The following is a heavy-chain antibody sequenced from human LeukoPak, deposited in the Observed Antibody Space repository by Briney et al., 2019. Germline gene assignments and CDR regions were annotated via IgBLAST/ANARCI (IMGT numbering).Heavy chain of an antibody. J-gene: IGHJ6*03. CDR1: GFTFDDYA. V-gene: IGHV3-9*01. Sequence: PGGSLRLSCAASGFTFDDYAMHWVRQAPGKGLEWVSGISWNSGSIGYADSVKGRFTISRDNAKNSLYLQMNSLRAEDTALYYCAKAAIDVVVPAAIKPTTYYYYYMDVWGNGTTVTVSS. CDR3: AKAAIDVVVPAAIKPTTYYYYYMDV. D-gene: IGHD2-2*01. CDR2: ISWNSGSI.